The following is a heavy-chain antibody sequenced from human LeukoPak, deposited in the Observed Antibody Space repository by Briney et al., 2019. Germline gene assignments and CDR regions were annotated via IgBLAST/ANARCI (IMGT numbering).Heavy chain of an antibody. CDR1: GFTFINHW. CDR3: VRDGDGDVEFDY. V-gene: IGHV3-74*01. J-gene: IGHJ4*02. CDR2: VNSDGSDT. Sequence: PGGSLRLSCAASGFTFINHWMHWVRQAPRKGLVWVSHVNSDGSDTTYADSVKGRFSISRDNAKNTLYLQMDSLRAEDTAIYYCVRDGDGDVEFDYWGQGALVTVSS. D-gene: IGHD7-27*01.